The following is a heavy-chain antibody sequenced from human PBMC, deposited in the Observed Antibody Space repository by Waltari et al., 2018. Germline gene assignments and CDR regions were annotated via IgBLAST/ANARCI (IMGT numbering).Heavy chain of an antibody. V-gene: IGHV4-39*01. CDR2: IYHSGRT. D-gene: IGHD4-17*01. Sequence: QLQLQASGPRLVKPSETLSLTCTVSGSSIDSGSSYWGWIRQAPGQGLEWIGNIYHSGRTYYNPSLESRVNMSVETSNNQFSLLLKSVTAADTALYYCARRADYGLDFDSWGQGTLVAVSS. J-gene: IGHJ4*02. CDR1: GSSIDSGSSY. CDR3: ARRADYGLDFDS.